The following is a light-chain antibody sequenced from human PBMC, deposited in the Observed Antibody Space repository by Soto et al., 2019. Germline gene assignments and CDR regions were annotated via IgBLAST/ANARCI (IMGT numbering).Light chain of an antibody. CDR1: QTVGRF. CDR3: QQLLHWPIT. J-gene: IGKJ5*01. V-gene: IGKV3-11*01. CDR2: DAS. Sequence: DIVLTQSPATLSLSPGDRVTLSCRASQTVGRFLSWYQHSPGQGPRLLVYDASNRATGVPARFSGSGSETDFTLTISSLEPEDVAVYYCQQLLHWPITFGQGTRLEIK.